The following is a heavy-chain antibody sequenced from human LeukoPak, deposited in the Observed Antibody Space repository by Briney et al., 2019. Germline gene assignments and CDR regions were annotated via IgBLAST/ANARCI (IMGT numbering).Heavy chain of an antibody. Sequence: PSQTLSLTCTVSGGSISSGGYYWSWIRQHPGKGLEWIGYIYYSGSTYYNPSLKSRVTISVDTSKNQFSLKLSSVTAADTAVYYCARDGSSNGGSGSYYEYWGQGTLVTVSS. D-gene: IGHD3-10*01. J-gene: IGHJ4*02. CDR2: IYYSGST. CDR3: ARDGSSNGGSGSYYEY. V-gene: IGHV4-31*03. CDR1: GGSISSGGYY.